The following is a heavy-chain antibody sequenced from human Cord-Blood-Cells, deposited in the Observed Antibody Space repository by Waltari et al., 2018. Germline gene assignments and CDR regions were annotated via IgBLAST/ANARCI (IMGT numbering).Heavy chain of an antibody. CDR1: GGTLRSYA. D-gene: IGHD2-15*01. Sequence: QVQLVQSGAEVKKPGSSVKVSCKASGGTLRSYALSRVRQAPGQGLEWMGGIIPSFGTANYAQKFQGRVTITADESTSTAYMELSSLRSEDTAVYYCARTEGITAATDYWGQGTLVTVSS. V-gene: IGHV1-69*01. CDR3: ARTEGITAATDY. J-gene: IGHJ4*02. CDR2: IIPSFGTA.